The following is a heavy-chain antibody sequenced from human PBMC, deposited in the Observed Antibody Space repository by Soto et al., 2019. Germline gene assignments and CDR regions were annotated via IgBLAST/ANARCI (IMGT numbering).Heavy chain of an antibody. V-gene: IGHV4-34*01. CDR3: ARGGNYGDRNWFDP. Sequence: PSETLSLTCAVYGGSFSGYYWSWIRQPPGKGLEWIGEINHSGSTNYNPSLKSRVTISVDTSKNQFSLKLSSVTAADTAVYYCARGGNYGDRNWFDPWGRGTLVTVSS. J-gene: IGHJ5*02. CDR2: INHSGST. CDR1: GGSFSGYY. D-gene: IGHD4-17*01.